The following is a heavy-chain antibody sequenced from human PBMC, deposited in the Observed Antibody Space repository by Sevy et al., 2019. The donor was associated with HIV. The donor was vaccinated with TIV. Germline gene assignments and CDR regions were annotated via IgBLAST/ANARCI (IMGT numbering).Heavy chain of an antibody. Sequence: SETLSLTCTVSGGSITSLYWKWIRQPPGKGLEWIANIYYNGHINYNPSLKSRVTLSLDTSKNQFSLRLSSVTAADTAMYYCAGENAWGRGYSWGQGTLVTVS. D-gene: IGHD1-26*01. CDR1: GGSITSLY. CDR3: AGENAWGRGYS. V-gene: IGHV4-59*08. J-gene: IGHJ4*02. CDR2: IYYNGHI.